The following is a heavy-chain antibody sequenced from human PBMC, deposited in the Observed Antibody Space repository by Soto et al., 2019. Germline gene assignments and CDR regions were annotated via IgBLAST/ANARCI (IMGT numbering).Heavy chain of an antibody. D-gene: IGHD3-9*01. J-gene: IGHJ5*02. V-gene: IGHV4-39*01. CDR3: ARHCLDYDIFSGSLLGLNCFDP. CDR2: IYYSGST. CDR1: GGSISRSRYY. Sequence: SETLSLTCTVSGGSISRSRYYWGWIRQPPGKGLEWIGSIYYSGSTYYNPSLKSRVTISVDTSKNQFSLKLSSVTAADTAVYYCARHCLDYDIFSGSLLGLNCFDPRGQGTLVTVSS.